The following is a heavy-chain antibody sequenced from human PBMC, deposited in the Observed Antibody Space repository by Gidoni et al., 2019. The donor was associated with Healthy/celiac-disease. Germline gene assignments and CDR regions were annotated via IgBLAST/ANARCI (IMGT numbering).Heavy chain of an antibody. CDR1: GCSIRSSSSY. Sequence: QLQLQESGPGLVKPSETLSLTCTVPGCSIRSSSSYWGWIRQPPGKGLEWIGSIYYSGSTYYNPSLKSRVTISVDTSKNQFSLKLSSVTAADTAVYYCARPYSGYSSSWDGTGLGYWGQGTLVTVSS. J-gene: IGHJ4*02. V-gene: IGHV4-39*01. CDR3: ARPYSGYSSSWDGTGLGY. D-gene: IGHD6-13*01. CDR2: IYYSGST.